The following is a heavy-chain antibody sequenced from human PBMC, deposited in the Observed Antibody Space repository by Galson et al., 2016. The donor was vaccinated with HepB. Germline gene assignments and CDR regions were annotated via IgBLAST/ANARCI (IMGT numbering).Heavy chain of an antibody. CDR2: ISSSGSTI. CDR3: ARGHQLLWNGLDV. D-gene: IGHD3-10*01. J-gene: IGHJ6*02. Sequence: SLRLSCAASGFSFSDSYMNWIRKAPGKGLEWVSYISSSGSTIYYADSVKGRFTISRDNARNSLYLQMNSLRAEDTAVYFCARGHQLLWNGLDVWGQGTTVTVFS. CDR1: GFSFSDSY. V-gene: IGHV3-11*01.